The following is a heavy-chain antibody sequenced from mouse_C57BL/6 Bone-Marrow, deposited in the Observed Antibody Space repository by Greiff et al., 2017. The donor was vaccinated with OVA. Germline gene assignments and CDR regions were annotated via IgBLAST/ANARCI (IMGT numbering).Heavy chain of an antibody. V-gene: IGHV1-50*01. CDR2: IDPSYGYT. D-gene: IGHD4-1*01. CDR1: GYTFTSYW. Sequence: QVQLQQPGAELVKPGASVKLSCKASGYTFTSYWIQWVKQRPGQGLEWIGEIDPSYGYTNYNQKFKGKATVTVDTSSSTANMQLSSLTSEDSAVYYCAGWEFAYWGQGTLVTVSA. J-gene: IGHJ3*01. CDR3: AGWEFAY.